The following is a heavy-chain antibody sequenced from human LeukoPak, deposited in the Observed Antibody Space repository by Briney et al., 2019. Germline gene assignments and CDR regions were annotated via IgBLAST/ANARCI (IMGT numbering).Heavy chain of an antibody. CDR3: AGSYYYGSGSWLPYYYYGMDV. V-gene: IGHV4-34*01. CDR1: GGSFSGYY. Sequence: PSETLSLTCAVYGGSFSGYYGSWIRHPPGKGLEWMGEINHSGSTNYNPSLKSRVTISVDTSKNQFSLKLSSVTAADTAVYYCAGSYYYGSGSWLPYYYYGMDVWGQGTTVTVSS. CDR2: INHSGST. J-gene: IGHJ6*02. D-gene: IGHD3-10*01.